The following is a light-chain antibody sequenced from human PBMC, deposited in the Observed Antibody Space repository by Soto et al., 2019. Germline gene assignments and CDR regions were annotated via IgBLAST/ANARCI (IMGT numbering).Light chain of an antibody. CDR3: QQYNNWPLT. V-gene: IGKV3D-15*01. CDR2: GAS. Sequence: IVMTQSPATLSMSPGERATLSCRASQSLNRDLAWYQQKPGQAPRLLIYGASSRATGIPDRFSGSGSGTNFTLTISGLQSEDFALYYCQQYNNWPLTFGGGTKVDI. CDR1: QSLNRD. J-gene: IGKJ4*01.